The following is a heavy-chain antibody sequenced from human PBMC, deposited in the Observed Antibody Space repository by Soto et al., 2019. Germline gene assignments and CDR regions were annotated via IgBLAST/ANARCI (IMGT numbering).Heavy chain of an antibody. J-gene: IGHJ4*02. CDR1: GLTFSSYW. CDR3: ASLLWGAVTTDF. V-gene: IGHV3-74*01. D-gene: IGHD2-21*01. CDR2: ITSDGYNT. Sequence: EVQLVESGGGLVQPGGSLRLSCAASGLTFSSYWMHWVRQAPGKGLLWVARITSDGYNTAYADSVKGRFTISGDNARNTLYLQMHSLRAEDTAVYYCASLLWGAVTTDFWGQGTLVTVSS.